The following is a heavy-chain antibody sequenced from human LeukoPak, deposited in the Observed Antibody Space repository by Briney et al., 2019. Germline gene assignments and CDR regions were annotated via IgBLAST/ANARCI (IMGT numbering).Heavy chain of an antibody. Sequence: ASVKVSCKASGYTFTGYYMHWVRQAPGQGLEWMGWINPNSGGTNYAQKFQGRVTMTTDTSTSTAYLDLGSLRSDDTAVYYCARDLTPMIPTLWFESWGQGTLVTVSS. D-gene: IGHD3-22*01. CDR2: INPNSGGT. CDR1: GYTFTGYY. J-gene: IGHJ5*01. V-gene: IGHV1-2*02. CDR3: ARDLTPMIPTLWFES.